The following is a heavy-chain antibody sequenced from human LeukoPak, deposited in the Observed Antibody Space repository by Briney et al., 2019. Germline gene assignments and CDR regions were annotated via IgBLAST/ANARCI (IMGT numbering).Heavy chain of an antibody. Sequence: ASVTVSCKASGYTFTSYGISWVRQAPGQGLEWMGWISAYNGNTNYAQKLQGRVTMTTDTSTSTAYMELRSLRSDDTAVYYCARDGHKELLWFGESLFDYWGQGTLVTVSS. CDR1: GYTFTSYG. CDR3: ARDGHKELLWFGESLFDY. D-gene: IGHD3-10*01. J-gene: IGHJ4*02. V-gene: IGHV1-18*04. CDR2: ISAYNGNT.